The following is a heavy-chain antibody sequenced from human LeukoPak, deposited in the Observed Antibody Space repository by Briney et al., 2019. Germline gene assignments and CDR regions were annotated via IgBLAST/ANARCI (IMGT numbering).Heavy chain of an antibody. CDR1: GFTFSSYG. D-gene: IGHD1-26*01. V-gene: IGHV3-33*01. J-gene: IGHJ4*02. CDR2: IWYDGSNK. CDR3: AGGGSRIVGANDY. Sequence: GRSLRLSCAASGFTFSSYGMHWVRQAPGKGLEWVAVIWYDGSNKYYADSVKGRFTISRDNSKNTLYLQMNSLRAEDTAVYYCAGGGSRIVGANDYWGQETLVTFSS.